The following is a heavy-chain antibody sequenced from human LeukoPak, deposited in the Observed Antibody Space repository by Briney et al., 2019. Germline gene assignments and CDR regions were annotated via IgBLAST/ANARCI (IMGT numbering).Heavy chain of an antibody. J-gene: IGHJ4*02. D-gene: IGHD3-10*01. CDR1: GLTVRGDY. V-gene: IGHV3-53*01. Sequence: GGSLRLSCAVSGLTVRGDYMSWVRQAPGKGPEWVSNIRNSGSIQYSDSVKGRFTISRDSSKNMLYLQMNNLRAEDTALYYCATTAGSSFDYWGQGTLVTVSS. CDR3: ATTAGSSFDY. CDR2: IRNSGSI.